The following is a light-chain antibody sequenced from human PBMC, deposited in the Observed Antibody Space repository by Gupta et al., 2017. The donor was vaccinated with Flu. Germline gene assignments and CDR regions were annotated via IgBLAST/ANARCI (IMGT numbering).Light chain of an antibody. CDR2: DNT. CDR3: QSYDSSRSGGVV. V-gene: IGLV1-40*01. J-gene: IGLJ2*01. CDR1: SSNIGPGFD. Sequence: QSVLTQPPSVSGAPGQRVTISRTGSSSNIGPGFDVRGYQHLPGTAPKLLIYDNTNRPSGVPDRFSGSTSGTSASLAITGLQAEDDGDYYCQSYDSSRSGGVVFGGGTKLTVL.